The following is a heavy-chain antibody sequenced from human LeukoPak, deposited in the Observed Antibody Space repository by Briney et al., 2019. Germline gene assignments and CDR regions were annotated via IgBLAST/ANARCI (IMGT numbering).Heavy chain of an antibody. Sequence: GEALKISCNGSGYRFTDYWIGWGRQMPGKGQEWRGIIYPGDSDTRYTPSFQGQVTISAYKSINTAHLQWSSLKASDTAMYSCARGAAGTTPDYYYFGLDVWGQGTTVRVSS. CDR3: ARGAAGTTPDYYYFGLDV. CDR2: IYPGDSDT. CDR1: GYRFTDYW. V-gene: IGHV5-51*01. J-gene: IGHJ6*02. D-gene: IGHD1-7*01.